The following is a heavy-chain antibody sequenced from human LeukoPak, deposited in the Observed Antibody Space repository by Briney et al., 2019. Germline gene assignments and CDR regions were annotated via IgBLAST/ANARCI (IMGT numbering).Heavy chain of an antibody. CDR1: GDSSTTGRYY. V-gene: IGHV4-61*02. CDR3: ARDVRGYSYGSFDY. CDR2: MHTSGRT. Sequence: SETLSLTCTVSGDSSTTGRYYWSWIRQPAGKGLEWIGRMHTSGRTNYNPSPESRVTISVDMSKNQLSLKLTSVTAADTAVYYCARDVRGYSYGSFDYWGQGTLVTVSS. D-gene: IGHD5-18*01. J-gene: IGHJ4*02.